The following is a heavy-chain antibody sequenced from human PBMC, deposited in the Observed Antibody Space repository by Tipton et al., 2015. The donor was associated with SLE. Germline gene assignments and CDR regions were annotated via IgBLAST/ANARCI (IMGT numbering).Heavy chain of an antibody. Sequence: SLRLSCAASGFTFSSYEMNWVRQAPGKGLEWISYISSGAGTIYYADSVKGRFTISRDNTKNSLYLQMDSLRAEDTAFYYCAREPSNGLFSDYFDYWGQGTLVTVSS. D-gene: IGHD3-16*01. V-gene: IGHV3-48*03. CDR3: AREPSNGLFSDYFDY. CDR2: ISSGAGTI. J-gene: IGHJ4*02. CDR1: GFTFSSYE.